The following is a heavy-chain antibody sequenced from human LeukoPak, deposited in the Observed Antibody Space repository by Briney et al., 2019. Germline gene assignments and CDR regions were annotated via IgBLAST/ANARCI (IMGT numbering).Heavy chain of an antibody. J-gene: IGHJ4*02. CDR2: IKSKIDGGTA. V-gene: IGHV3-15*01. D-gene: IGHD3-10*01. Sequence: PGGSLRLSCAASGFTFYNAWMSWVRQAPGKGLEWVGRIKSKIDGGTADYAAPVKGRFTISRDDPKNMLYLQMNSLKTEDTAVYYCNTVYYYGSGSYSGYWGQGTLVTVSS. CDR1: GFTFYNAW. CDR3: NTVYYYGSGSYSGY.